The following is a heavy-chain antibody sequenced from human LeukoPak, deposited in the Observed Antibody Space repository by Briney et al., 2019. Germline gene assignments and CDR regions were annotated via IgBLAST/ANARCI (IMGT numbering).Heavy chain of an antibody. CDR3: ARAVCSSTSCYTIGYYYYYMDV. CDR2: INWNGGST. V-gene: IGHV3-20*04. D-gene: IGHD2-2*02. CDR1: GFTFDDYG. Sequence: GSLRLSCAAPGFTFDDYGMSWVRQAPGKGLEWVSGINWNGGSTGYADSVKGRFTISRDNAKNSLYLQMNSLRAEDTALYYCARAVCSSTSCYTIGYYYYYMDVWGKGTTVTVSS. J-gene: IGHJ6*03.